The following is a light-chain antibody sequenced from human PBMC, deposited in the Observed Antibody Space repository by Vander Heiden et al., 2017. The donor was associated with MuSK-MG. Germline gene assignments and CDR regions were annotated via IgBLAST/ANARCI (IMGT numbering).Light chain of an antibody. V-gene: IGKV3-15*01. CDR2: GAS. J-gene: IGKJ2*01. CDR1: QSVGSS. Sequence: EIVMTQSPATLSVSPGERATLSCRASQSVGSSLAWYQQKPGQAPRLLIYGASTRNTGSPARFSGSGSGTEFTLTISSRQSEDFAVYYCQQHDNWPLYTFGQGTKLQIK. CDR3: QQHDNWPLYT.